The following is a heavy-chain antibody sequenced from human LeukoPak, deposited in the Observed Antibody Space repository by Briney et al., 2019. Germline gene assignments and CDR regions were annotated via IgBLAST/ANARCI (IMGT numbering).Heavy chain of an antibody. Sequence: ASVKVSCKASGYNFTGNYMHWVRQAPGQGLGWMGWINSNSGGTKYAQKFQGRITMTRDTSIRTGYMELSSLTSDDTAMYYCARSLVNWGRGTLVTASS. CDR2: INSNSGGT. CDR3: ARSLVN. J-gene: IGHJ4*02. D-gene: IGHD6-6*01. V-gene: IGHV1-2*02. CDR1: GYNFTGNY.